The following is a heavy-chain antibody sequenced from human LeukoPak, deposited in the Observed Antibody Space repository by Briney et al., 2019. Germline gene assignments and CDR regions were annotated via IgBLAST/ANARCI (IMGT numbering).Heavy chain of an antibody. V-gene: IGHV4-59*02. Sequence: SETLSLTCTVSGGSVNNYYWSWIRQPPGKGLEWIGNIFSSGSTNYNPSLKSRVTISVDAARNQFSLKLSSVTAADTAAYHCARVDGDYRGYFDYWGQGTLVTVSS. CDR1: GGSVNNYY. CDR2: IFSSGST. D-gene: IGHD4-17*01. J-gene: IGHJ4*02. CDR3: ARVDGDYRGYFDY.